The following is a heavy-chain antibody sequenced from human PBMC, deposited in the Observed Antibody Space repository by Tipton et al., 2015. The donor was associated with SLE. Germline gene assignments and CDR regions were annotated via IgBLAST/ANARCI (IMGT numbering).Heavy chain of an antibody. D-gene: IGHD5/OR15-5a*01. J-gene: IGHJ4*02. Sequence: SLRLSCAVSGFTFSSYAMSWVRQAPGKGLEWVSVVSGSGGSTYYADSVKGRFTISRDNSKNTLYLQMNSLRVEDTAVYHCARDLPIYPFDYWGQGTLVTVSS. V-gene: IGHV3-23*01. CDR2: VSGSGGST. CDR3: ARDLPIYPFDY. CDR1: GFTFSSYA.